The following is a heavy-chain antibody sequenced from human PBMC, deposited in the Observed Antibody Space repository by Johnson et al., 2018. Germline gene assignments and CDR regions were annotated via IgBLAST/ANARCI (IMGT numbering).Heavy chain of an antibody. CDR1: GFTVSDHY. CDR2: TPKKADGDTT. CDR3: ARRGLLSNAMDV. Sequence: EVQLVETGGGLVQPGGSLRLSCAASGFTVSDHYMDWVRQAPGKGLEWVGRTPKKADGDTTEHAASVKGRFTISRDESQNSLYLQMNSLKTEDTAGDYCARRGLLSNAMDVWGQGTTVTVSS. V-gene: IGHV3-72*01. D-gene: IGHD3-10*01. J-gene: IGHJ6*02.